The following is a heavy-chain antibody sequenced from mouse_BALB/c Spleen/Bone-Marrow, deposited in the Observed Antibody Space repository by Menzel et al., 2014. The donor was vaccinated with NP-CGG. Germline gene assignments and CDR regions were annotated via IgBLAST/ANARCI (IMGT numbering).Heavy chain of an antibody. V-gene: IGHV2-9*02. CDR1: GFSLTSYG. D-gene: IGHD1-1*01. CDR3: ATLRVVRGY. J-gene: IGHJ3*01. CDR2: IWAGGST. Sequence: VKVVESGPGLVAPSQSLSITCTVSGFSLTSYGVHWVRQHPGKGLEWLGVIWAGGSTNYNSALMSRLSISKDNSKSQVFLKMNSLQTDDTAMYYCATLRVVRGYWGQGTLVTVSA.